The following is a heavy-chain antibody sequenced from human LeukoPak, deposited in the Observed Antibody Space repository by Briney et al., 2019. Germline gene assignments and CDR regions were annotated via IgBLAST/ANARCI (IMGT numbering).Heavy chain of an antibody. J-gene: IGHJ3*02. CDR1: GGSISSSNW. Sequence: PSGTLSLTCAVSGGSISSSNWWSWVRQPPGKGLEWIGEIYHSGSTNYNPSLKSRVTISVDKSKNQFSLKLSSVTAADTAVYYCARDDYGDYEYAFDIWGQGTMVTVSS. V-gene: IGHV4-4*02. CDR3: ARDDYGDYEYAFDI. CDR2: IYHSGST. D-gene: IGHD4-17*01.